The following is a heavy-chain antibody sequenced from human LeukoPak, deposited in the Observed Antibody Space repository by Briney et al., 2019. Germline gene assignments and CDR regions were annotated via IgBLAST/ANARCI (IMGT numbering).Heavy chain of an antibody. CDR2: ISAYNGNT. J-gene: IGHJ6*02. CDR3: ARWEVTTVLLTTHYYYYGMDV. V-gene: IGHV1-18*01. CDR1: GYTFTSYG. D-gene: IGHD4-11*01. Sequence: ASVKVSCKASGYTFTSYGISWVRQAPGQGLEWMGWISAYNGNTNYAQKLQGRATMTTDTSTSTAYMELRSLRSDDTAVYYCARWEVTTVLLTTHYYYYGMDVWGQGTTVTVSS.